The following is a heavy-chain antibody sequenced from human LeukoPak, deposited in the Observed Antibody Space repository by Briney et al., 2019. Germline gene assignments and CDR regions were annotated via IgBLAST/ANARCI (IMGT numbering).Heavy chain of an antibody. Sequence: PGGSLRLSCAASGFTFSDYAMHWVRQAPGKALEWVAVIAYGGTYTHHADSLKGRFTISRDNSRDTLYLQINSLRPEDTALYYCARNKAITAFFGMDVWGQGTTIIVSS. J-gene: IGHJ6*02. CDR3: ARNKAITAFFGMDV. D-gene: IGHD2/OR15-2a*01. CDR1: GFTFSDYA. V-gene: IGHV3-30*03. CDR2: IAYGGTYT.